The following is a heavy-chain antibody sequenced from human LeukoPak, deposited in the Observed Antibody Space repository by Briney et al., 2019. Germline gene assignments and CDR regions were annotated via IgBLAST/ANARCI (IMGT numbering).Heavy chain of an antibody. Sequence: ASVKVSCKASGYTFTSYGISWVRQAPGQGLEWMGWISAYNGNTNYAQKLQGRVTMTRDTSTSTAYMELRSLRSDDTAVYYCATPTTVTTHYYYGMDVWGQGTTVTVSS. CDR2: ISAYNGNT. CDR1: GYTFTSYG. J-gene: IGHJ6*02. V-gene: IGHV1-18*01. D-gene: IGHD4-17*01. CDR3: ATPTTVTTHYYYGMDV.